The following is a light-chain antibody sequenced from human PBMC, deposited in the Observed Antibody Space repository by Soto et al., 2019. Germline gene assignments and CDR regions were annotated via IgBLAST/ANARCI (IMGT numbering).Light chain of an antibody. V-gene: IGKV1-39*01. Sequence: DIQMTQSPSSLSASVGDRVTITCRASQSISSYLTWYQQKPGKAPKLLIYAASSLQSGVPSRFSGSGSGTDFTLPISSQQPEDFATYYCPQSYSTPPTFGQGTKVEIK. CDR2: AAS. J-gene: IGKJ1*01. CDR3: PQSYSTPPT. CDR1: QSISSY.